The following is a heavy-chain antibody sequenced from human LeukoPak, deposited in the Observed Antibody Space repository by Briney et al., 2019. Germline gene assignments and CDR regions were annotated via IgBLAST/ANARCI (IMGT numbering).Heavy chain of an antibody. V-gene: IGHV3-49*04. CDR1: GFTFGDYA. D-gene: IGHD3-22*01. J-gene: IGHJ4*02. CDR2: IRSKAYGGTT. Sequence: PGRSLRLSCTASGFTFGDYAMSWVRQAPGKGLEWVGFIRSKAYGGTTEYAASVRGRFTISRDDSKSIAYLQMNSLKTEDTAVYYCTRSLGYSYYFDCWGQGTLVTVSS. CDR3: TRSLGYSYYFDC.